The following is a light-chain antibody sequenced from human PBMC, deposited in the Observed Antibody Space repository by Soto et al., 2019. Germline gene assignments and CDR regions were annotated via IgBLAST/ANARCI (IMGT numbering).Light chain of an antibody. CDR3: QQYNNWVT. J-gene: IGKJ4*01. Sequence: EIVMTQSPATVSVSPGERATLSCRASQSVSSNLAWYQQKPGQAPRLLMYGASTRATGIPARFSGSGSGTEFTLTISSLQSADFAVYYCQQYNNWVTFGGGTKVEIK. CDR2: GAS. CDR1: QSVSSN. V-gene: IGKV3-15*01.